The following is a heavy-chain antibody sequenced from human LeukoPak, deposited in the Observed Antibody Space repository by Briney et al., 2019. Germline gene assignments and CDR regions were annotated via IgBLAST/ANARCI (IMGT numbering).Heavy chain of an antibody. CDR3: AKPAPPAYYYSVMTS. CDR1: GFTFSSYA. CDR2: ISGSGGST. V-gene: IGHV3-23*01. Sequence: GGSLRLSCAASGFTFSSYAMSWVRQAPGKGLEWVSAISGSGGSTYYADSVKGRFTISRDNSKNTLYLQMNSLRAEDTAVYYWAKPAPPAYYYSVMTSWGKGTRSPSPQ. J-gene: IGHJ6*01. D-gene: IGHD2-2*01.